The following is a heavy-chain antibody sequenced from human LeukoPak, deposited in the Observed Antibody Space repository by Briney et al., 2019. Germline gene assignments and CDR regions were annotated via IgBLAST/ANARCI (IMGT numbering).Heavy chain of an antibody. CDR3: ARAPTITIFGVVIKQAWFDP. D-gene: IGHD3-3*01. V-gene: IGHV4-61*01. Sequence: SETLPLTCTVSGVSVSSGSYYWSWLRPPPGTGLEWVGYIYYSGSTNYNPPLKSGVTISVDSSKNQFSLKLSSVTAADTAVYYCARAPTITIFGVVIKQAWFDPWGQGTLVTVSS. CDR2: IYYSGST. J-gene: IGHJ5*02. CDR1: GVSVSSGSYY.